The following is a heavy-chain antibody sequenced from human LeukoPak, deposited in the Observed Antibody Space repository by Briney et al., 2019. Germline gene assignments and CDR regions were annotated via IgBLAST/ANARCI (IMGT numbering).Heavy chain of an antibody. V-gene: IGHV4-34*01. CDR3: ARYSAAAASYFDY. Sequence: PSETLSLTCAVYGGSFSGYYWSWIRQPPGKGLEWIGVINHSGSTNYNPSLKSRVTISVDTSKNQFSLKLSSVTAADTAVYYCARYSAAAASYFDYWGQGTLVTVSS. CDR1: GGSFSGYY. D-gene: IGHD6-13*01. CDR2: INHSGST. J-gene: IGHJ4*02.